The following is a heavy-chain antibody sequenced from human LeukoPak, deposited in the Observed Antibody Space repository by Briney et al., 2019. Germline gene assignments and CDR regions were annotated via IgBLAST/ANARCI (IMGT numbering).Heavy chain of an antibody. CDR2: ISGSGGST. CDR1: GFTFSSYA. V-gene: IGHV3-23*01. Sequence: EGSLRLSCAASGFTFSSYAMSWVRQAPGKGLEWVSAISGSGGSTYYADSVKGQFTISRGNSKNTLYLQMNSLRAEDTAVYYCAKSDRSSGSYYLNYWGQGTLVTVSS. J-gene: IGHJ4*02. CDR3: AKSDRSSGSYYLNY. D-gene: IGHD3-10*01.